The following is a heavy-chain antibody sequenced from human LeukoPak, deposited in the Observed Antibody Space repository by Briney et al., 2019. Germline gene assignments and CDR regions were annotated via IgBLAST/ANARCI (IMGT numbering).Heavy chain of an antibody. CDR3: ARTVWTYDSARPLWFDP. CDR2: IYTNGST. Sequence: PSETLSLTCTVSGGSISSYHWSWIRQVPGKGLQWIGSIYTNGSTNYNPSLKSRVTISIDLSKNQFSLKLTSVTAADTAVYYCARTVWTYDSARPLWFDPWGQGTLVTVSS. V-gene: IGHV4-4*09. CDR1: GGSISSYH. D-gene: IGHD1-1*01. J-gene: IGHJ5*02.